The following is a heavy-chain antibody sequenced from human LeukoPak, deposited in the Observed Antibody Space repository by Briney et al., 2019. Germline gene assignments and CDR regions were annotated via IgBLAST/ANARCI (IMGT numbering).Heavy chain of an antibody. D-gene: IGHD3-3*01. CDR3: ARVWSGYYNLLDY. CDR1: GFSVSNNY. CDR2: VSHTGST. V-gene: IGHV4-59*02. J-gene: IGHJ4*02. Sequence: GSLRLSCAASGFSVSNNYMSWVRQAPGKGLEWIGYVSHTGSTNYNPSLKSRVTILVDTSKNQFSLKVSSVTAADTAVYFCARVWSGYYNLLDYWGQGTLVTVSS.